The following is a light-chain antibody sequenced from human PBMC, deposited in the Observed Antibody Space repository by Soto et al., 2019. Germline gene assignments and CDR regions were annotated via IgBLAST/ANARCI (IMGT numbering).Light chain of an antibody. Sequence: NVWTQYPGILALSPGERGTLFCTASQTVYHGHLAWYQQKPGQAPRLLIFDASNRATGIPARFSGSGSGTDFTLTISSRDPEDLALYYFQQRSNWPITFGQGTRLEIK. CDR2: DAS. CDR3: QQRSNWPIT. CDR1: QTVYHGH. V-gene: IGKV3-11*01. J-gene: IGKJ5*01.